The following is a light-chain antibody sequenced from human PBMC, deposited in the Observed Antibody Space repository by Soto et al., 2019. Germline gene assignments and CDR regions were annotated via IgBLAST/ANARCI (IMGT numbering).Light chain of an antibody. CDR2: DTS. CDR1: QSVSSNY. CDR3: QQYGSSPWT. V-gene: IGKV3-20*01. Sequence: EIVLTQSPGTLSLSPGERATLSCRASQSVSSNYLAWYQQTPGQAPRLLIYDTSYRATGVPDRFSGSGSGTDFTLTISRLEPEDFAVYYCQQYGSSPWTFGQGTKVEIK. J-gene: IGKJ1*01.